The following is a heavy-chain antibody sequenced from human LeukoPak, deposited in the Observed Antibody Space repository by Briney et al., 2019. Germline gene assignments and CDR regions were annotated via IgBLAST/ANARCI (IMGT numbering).Heavy chain of an antibody. J-gene: IGHJ6*02. CDR2: IYTSGST. Sequence: SETLSLTCTVSGGSISSYYWSWIRQPAGKGLEWIGRIYTSGSTNYNPSLKSRVTISVDTSKNQFSLKLSSVTAADTAVYYCARHLNYGGNAYYYYGMDVWGQGTTVTVSS. D-gene: IGHD4-17*01. CDR1: GGSISSYY. CDR3: ARHLNYGGNAYYYYGMDV. V-gene: IGHV4-4*07.